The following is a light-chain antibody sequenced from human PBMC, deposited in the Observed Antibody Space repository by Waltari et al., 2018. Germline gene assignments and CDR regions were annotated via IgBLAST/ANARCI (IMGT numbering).Light chain of an antibody. Sequence: VLTQAPSASGTPWQRLTISSSGTCPNLRTSHVFLYQQIPGTAPKLLIFRDNMRRSGVPDRFSASKAGTSASLASSGLRSEDEADYDCAAWDNRLGGVLFGGGTKLTVL. CDR1: CPNLRTSH. V-gene: IGLV1-47*01. CDR3: AAWDNRLGGVL. J-gene: IGLJ2*01. CDR2: RDN.